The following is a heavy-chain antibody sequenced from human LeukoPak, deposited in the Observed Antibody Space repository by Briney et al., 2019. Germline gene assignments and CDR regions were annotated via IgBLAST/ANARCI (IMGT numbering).Heavy chain of an antibody. V-gene: IGHV1-46*01. CDR2: INPSSGST. Sequence: ASVKVSCKASGDTFTSYYMHCVRQAPGQGLEWMGIINPSSGSTSYAQKFQGRVTMTRDMSTSTVYMELSRLRSEDTGVYYCARARELRAFDIWGQGTMVTVSS. CDR1: GDTFTSYY. CDR3: ARARELRAFDI. J-gene: IGHJ3*02. D-gene: IGHD1-26*01.